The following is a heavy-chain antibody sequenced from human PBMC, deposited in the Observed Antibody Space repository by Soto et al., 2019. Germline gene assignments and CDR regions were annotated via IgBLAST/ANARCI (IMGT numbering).Heavy chain of an antibody. CDR1: GGTATSYGTFSNYG. V-gene: IGHV1-69*12. CDR2: ISPMFGTT. Sequence: QVQLVQSGAAVKQPGSSVKVSCKASGGTATSYGTFSNYGFNWMRQAPGHGPEWMGAISPMFGTTNYAQKFQGSLTITADESTNTTYMELRALRSEDTAVYYCARARSNHGNSACDYRGKGTLVSGSS. D-gene: IGHD4-4*01. CDR3: ARARSNHGNSACDY. J-gene: IGHJ4*02.